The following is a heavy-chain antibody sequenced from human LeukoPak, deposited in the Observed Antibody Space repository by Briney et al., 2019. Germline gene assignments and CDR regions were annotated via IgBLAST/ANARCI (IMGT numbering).Heavy chain of an antibody. V-gene: IGHV3-21*01. CDR2: ISSSSSYM. J-gene: IGHJ5*02. D-gene: IGHD3-22*01. Sequence: GGSLRLSCAASGFTFSSYSMNWVRQAPGKGLEWVSSISSSSSYMFYADSVKGRFTVSRDNAKNSLFLQMNSLRADDTAVYYCANGGTYSSGPWGQGTLVTVSS. CDR3: ANGGTYSSGP. CDR1: GFTFSSYS.